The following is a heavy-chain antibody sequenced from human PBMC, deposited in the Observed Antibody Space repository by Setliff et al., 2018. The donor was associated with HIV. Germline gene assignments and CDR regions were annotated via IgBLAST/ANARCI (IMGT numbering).Heavy chain of an antibody. CDR1: GYTFSDYG. CDR2: ISPSNGNT. CDR3: VRQSGSWHAGSGAFDI. J-gene: IGHJ3*02. Sequence: ASVKVSCKTSGYTFSDYGMSWVRQAPGQGLTWMAWISPSNGNTEYAEEFQGRVLVTTDTSTRTAYMELRNLRHDDTALYYCVRQSGSWHAGSGAFDIWGQGTMVTVSS. V-gene: IGHV1-18*01. D-gene: IGHD1-26*01.